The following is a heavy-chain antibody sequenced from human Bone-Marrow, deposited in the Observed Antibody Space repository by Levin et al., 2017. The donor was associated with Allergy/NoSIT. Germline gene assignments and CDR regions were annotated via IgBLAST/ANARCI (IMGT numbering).Heavy chain of an antibody. Sequence: GGSLRLSCAASQFIFDDHGMSWVRQAPGKGLEWVSGITWNSGTTGYADSVKGRFTISRDNAKNTLYLQMNSLRVEDMALYYCARVGNYAVVADAFDLWGQGTRVTVSS. J-gene: IGHJ3*01. CDR2: ITWNSGTT. CDR1: QFIFDDHG. D-gene: IGHD1-7*01. V-gene: IGHV3-20*04. CDR3: ARVGNYAVVADAFDL.